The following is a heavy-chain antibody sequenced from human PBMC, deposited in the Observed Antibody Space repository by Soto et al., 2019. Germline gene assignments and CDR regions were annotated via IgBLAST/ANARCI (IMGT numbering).Heavy chain of an antibody. J-gene: IGHJ4*02. CDR3: ARGAYCGGDCYSGADDY. CDR1: GYSFTSYW. Sequence: GESLKISCNGSGYSFTSYWIGWVRQMPGKGLEWMGIIYPGDSDTRYSPSFQGQVTISADKSISTAYLQWSSLKASDTAMYYCARGAYCGGDCYSGADDYWGQGTLVTVSS. D-gene: IGHD2-21*02. V-gene: IGHV5-51*01. CDR2: IYPGDSDT.